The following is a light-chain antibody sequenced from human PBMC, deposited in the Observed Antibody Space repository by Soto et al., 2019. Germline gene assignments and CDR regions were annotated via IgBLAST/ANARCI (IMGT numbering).Light chain of an antibody. CDR2: GAS. CDR3: QQYGHSPYT. V-gene: IGKV3-20*01. CDR1: QSVYSNY. Sequence: EIVLTPSPGPLSLLPGERATLSCRASQSVYSNYLAWYQQKPGQAPRLLISGASSRATGIPDRFSGSGSGTDFTLTMTRLEPEDSAVYYCQQYGHSPYTFGQGTKVDIK. J-gene: IGKJ2*01.